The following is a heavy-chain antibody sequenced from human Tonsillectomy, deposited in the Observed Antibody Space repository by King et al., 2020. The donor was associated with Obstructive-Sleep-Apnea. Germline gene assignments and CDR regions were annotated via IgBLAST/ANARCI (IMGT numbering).Heavy chain of an antibody. Sequence: VQLVQSGAEVKKPGSSVKVSCKASGGTFSSYAISWVRQAPGQGLEWMGRIIPILGIANYAQKFQGRVTITAEKSTRTAYMELSSLRSEDTAVYYCARDSQVPTITFDYWGQGTLVTVSS. CDR3: ARDSQVPTITFDY. J-gene: IGHJ4*02. V-gene: IGHV1-69*09. CDR1: GGTFSSYA. CDR2: IIPILGIA. D-gene: IGHD5-12*01.